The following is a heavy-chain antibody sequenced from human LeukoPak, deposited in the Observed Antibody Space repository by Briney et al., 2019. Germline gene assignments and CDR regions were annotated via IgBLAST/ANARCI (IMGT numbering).Heavy chain of an antibody. J-gene: IGHJ4*02. Sequence: SETLSLTCAVYGGSFSGYYWSWIRQPPGKGLEWIGEINHSGSTNYNPSLKSRVTISVDKSKNQFSLKLSSVTAADTAVYYCARTADSSSHFDYWGQGTLVTVSS. D-gene: IGHD6-13*01. V-gene: IGHV4-34*01. CDR2: INHSGST. CDR1: GGSFSGYY. CDR3: ARTADSSSHFDY.